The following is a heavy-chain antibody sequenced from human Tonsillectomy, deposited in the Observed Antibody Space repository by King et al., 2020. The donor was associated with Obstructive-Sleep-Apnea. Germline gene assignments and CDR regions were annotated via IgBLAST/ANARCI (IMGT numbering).Heavy chain of an antibody. V-gene: IGHV4-30-4*01. CDR2: IYYSGST. CDR3: AQGSGDFYYGMDV. Sequence: VPLQESGPGLVKPSQTLSLTCTVSGGSISSGDYYWRWIRQPPGQGLEWIGYIYYSGSTFYNPSLKSRLTISVNPSKNQFSLKLSSVTAADTAVYYCAQGSGDFYYGMDVWGQGTTVTVSS. J-gene: IGHJ6*02. D-gene: IGHD2-15*01. CDR1: GGSISSGDYY.